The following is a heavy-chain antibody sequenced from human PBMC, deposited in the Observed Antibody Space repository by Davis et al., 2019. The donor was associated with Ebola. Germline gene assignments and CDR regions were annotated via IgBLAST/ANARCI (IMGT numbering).Heavy chain of an antibody. Sequence: GESLKISCAASGFTFNIYAMHWVRQAPGKGLEWVSSITGSPSYMYYGDSVKGRFTISRDNAKDSTYLQMTSLRVEDTAVYYCVRVLVTRTRASYGYSGYYTSDTFDIWGQGTVVTVSS. V-gene: IGHV3-21*01. CDR1: GFTFNIYA. D-gene: IGHD3-22*01. J-gene: IGHJ3*02. CDR3: VRVLVTRTRASYGYSGYYTSDTFDI. CDR2: ITGSPSYM.